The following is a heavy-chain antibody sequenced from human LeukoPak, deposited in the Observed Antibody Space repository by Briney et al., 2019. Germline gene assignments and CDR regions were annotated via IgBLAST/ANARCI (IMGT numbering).Heavy chain of an antibody. V-gene: IGHV4-34*01. CDR2: INHSGST. J-gene: IGHJ4*02. Sequence: PSETLSLTCAVYGGSFSGYYWSWIRQPPGKGLEWIGEINHSGSTNYNPSLKSRVTISVDTSKNQFSLKLSSVTAADTAVYYCARDGRNPGIAARPPPNDYWGQGTLVTVSS. CDR1: GGSFSGYY. CDR3: ARDGRNPGIAARPPPNDY. D-gene: IGHD6-6*01.